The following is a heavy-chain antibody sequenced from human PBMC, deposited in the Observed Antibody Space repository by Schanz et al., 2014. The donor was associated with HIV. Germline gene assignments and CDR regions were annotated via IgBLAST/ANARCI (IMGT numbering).Heavy chain of an antibody. V-gene: IGHV3-7*01. CDR1: GFTFYTYA. D-gene: IGHD2-2*01. CDR3: ARDPYCRTTSCYSTAFDL. Sequence: EVQLVESGGGLVEPGGSLRLSCAASGFTFYTYAMTWVRQAPGKGLEWVANIKEDGSEKYHADSVKGRFTISRDNAKNSLFLQMDSLRAEDTALYYCARDPYCRTTSCYSTAFDLWGQGTLVTVSS. J-gene: IGHJ3*01. CDR2: IKEDGSEK.